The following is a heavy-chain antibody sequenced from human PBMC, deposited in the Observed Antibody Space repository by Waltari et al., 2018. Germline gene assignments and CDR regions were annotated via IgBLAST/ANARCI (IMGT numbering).Heavy chain of an antibody. V-gene: IGHV4-34*01. D-gene: IGHD3-3*01. Sequence: QVRLQQWGTGLKKPSETLALTCAVYGGSFTGFSWNWLRQSPGKGPQWLGEITHTGRNEYNPSLNNRVTISADTSKNQFSLQVRSVTAADTAVYYCARGPTAYYDFWGNYGYFDSWGQGTLVTVSS. CDR1: GGSFTGFS. J-gene: IGHJ4*02. CDR3: ARGPTAYYDFWGNYGYFDS. CDR2: ITHTGRN.